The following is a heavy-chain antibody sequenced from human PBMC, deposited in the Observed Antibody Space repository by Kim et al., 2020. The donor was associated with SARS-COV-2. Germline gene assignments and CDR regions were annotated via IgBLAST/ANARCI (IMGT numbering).Heavy chain of an antibody. CDR1: GFTFSSYA. V-gene: IGHV3-30-3*01. CDR2: ISYDGSNK. Sequence: GGSLRLSCAASGFTFSSYAMYWVHQAPGKGLAWVAVISYDGSNKYYADSVKGRLTISRDNSKNTLYLKMNSLRAEDTAVYYCARDFRRITMVRGVKGAFDIWGQGTIVTVSS. J-gene: IGHJ3*02. D-gene: IGHD3-10*01. CDR3: ARDFRRITMVRGVKGAFDI.